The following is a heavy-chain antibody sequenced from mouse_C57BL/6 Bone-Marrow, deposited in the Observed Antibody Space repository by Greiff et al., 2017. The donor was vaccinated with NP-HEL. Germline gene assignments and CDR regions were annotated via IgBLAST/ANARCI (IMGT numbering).Heavy chain of an antibody. CDR3: SGRGYDYDY. Sequence: DVHLVESGGDLVKPGGSLKLSCAASGFTFSSYGMSWVRQTPDKRLEWVATISSGGSYTYYPDSVKGRFTISRDNAKNTLYLQMSSLKSEDTAMYYCSGRGYDYDYWGQGTTLTVSS. CDR1: GFTFSSYG. CDR2: ISSGGSYT. V-gene: IGHV5-6*01. J-gene: IGHJ2*01. D-gene: IGHD2-4*01.